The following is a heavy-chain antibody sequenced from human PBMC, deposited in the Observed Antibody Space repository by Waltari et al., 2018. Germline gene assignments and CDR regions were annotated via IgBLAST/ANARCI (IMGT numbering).Heavy chain of an antibody. V-gene: IGHV3-7*01. CDR1: GFTFVNYW. CDR3: ARDLEEGKVGERYYYGMDV. Sequence: EVQLVESGGGLVQPGGSLRLSCTASGFTFVNYWMSWVRQAPGQGLQWVAYIKEDGTEESYLDSLKGRFTISRDDAKNSLHLQMNSLRVEDTAIYYCARDLEEGKVGERYYYGMDVWGQGTTVTVSS. D-gene: IGHD3-16*01. J-gene: IGHJ6*02. CDR2: IKEDGTEE.